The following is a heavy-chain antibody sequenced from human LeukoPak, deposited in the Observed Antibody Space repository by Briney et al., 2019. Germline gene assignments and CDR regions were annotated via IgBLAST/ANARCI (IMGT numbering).Heavy chain of an antibody. CDR1: GFTFSSYS. Sequence: GGSLRLSCAASGFTFSSYSMNWVRQAPGKGLEWVSYISSSSSTIYYADSVKGRFTTSRDNAKNSLYLQMNSRRAEDTAVYYCARDRGDYDAFDIWGQGTMVTVSS. V-gene: IGHV3-48*01. CDR2: ISSSSSTI. CDR3: ARDRGDYDAFDI. D-gene: IGHD4-17*01. J-gene: IGHJ3*02.